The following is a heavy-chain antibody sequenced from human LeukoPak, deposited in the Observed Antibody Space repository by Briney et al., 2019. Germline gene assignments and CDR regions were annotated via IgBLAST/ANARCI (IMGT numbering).Heavy chain of an antibody. V-gene: IGHV4-59*12. CDR2: IYHSGST. CDR1: GGSISNYY. CDR3: ARGRVLTYYINNWFDP. Sequence: SETLSLTCTVSGGSISNYYRSWIRQPPGKGLEWIGYIYHSGSTNYNPSLKSRVTISVDTSKNQFSLKLSSVTAADTAVYYCARGRVLTYYINNWFDPWGQGTLVTVSS. D-gene: IGHD3-10*01. J-gene: IGHJ5*02.